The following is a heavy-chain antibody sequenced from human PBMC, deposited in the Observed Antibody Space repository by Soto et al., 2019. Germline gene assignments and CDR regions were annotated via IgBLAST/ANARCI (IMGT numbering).Heavy chain of an antibody. V-gene: IGHV4-59*11. D-gene: IGHD3-10*01. Sequence: QVQLQESGPGLVKPSETLSLTCTVSGGSISSHYWSWIRQPPGKGLEWIGYIFYSGSTNYNPSLKSRVTISVDTSKNQFSLKLSSVTAADTAVYYCARAGPEMDYWGQGTLVTVSS. CDR1: GGSISSHY. CDR3: ARAGPEMDY. J-gene: IGHJ4*02. CDR2: IFYSGST.